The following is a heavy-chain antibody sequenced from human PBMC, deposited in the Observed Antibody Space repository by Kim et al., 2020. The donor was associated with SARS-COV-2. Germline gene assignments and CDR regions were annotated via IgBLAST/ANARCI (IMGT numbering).Heavy chain of an antibody. D-gene: IGHD1-26*01. CDR3: ARAVVGARDAFDI. Sequence: SETLSLTCTVSGGSISSYYWSWIRQPPGKGLEWIGYIYYSGSTNYNPSLKSRVTISVATSKNQFSLRLSSVAAADTAVYYCARAVVGARDAFDIWGQGTMVTVSS. CDR2: IYYSGST. V-gene: IGHV4-59*01. J-gene: IGHJ3*02. CDR1: GGSISSYY.